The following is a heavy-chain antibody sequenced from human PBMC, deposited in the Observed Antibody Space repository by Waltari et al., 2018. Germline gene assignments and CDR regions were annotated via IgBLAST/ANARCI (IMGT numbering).Heavy chain of an antibody. Sequence: AEVKKPGESLKISCKGSGYRFTNYWIGWVRQMPGKGLEWIGFVYPGDSDTRYSQSFQGQVTISADKSISTAYMQWSSLRASDTAMYYCARAYASGDDAFDLWGQGTVVTVSS. CDR3: ARAYASGDDAFDL. V-gene: IGHV5-51*01. D-gene: IGHD2-2*01. CDR1: GYRFTNYW. J-gene: IGHJ3*01. CDR2: VYPGDSDT.